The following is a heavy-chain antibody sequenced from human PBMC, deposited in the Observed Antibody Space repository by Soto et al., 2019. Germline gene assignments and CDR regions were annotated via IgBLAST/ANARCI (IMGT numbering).Heavy chain of an antibody. CDR3: ARDGGITGTTEGYCDY. D-gene: IGHD1-7*01. Sequence: QVQLVQSGAEVKKPGSSVKVSCKASGGTFLSSSFSWVRQAPGQRLEWMGRITPLLGTPNYAQQFHGRVTIIADKSTSTVYMELTSLSSEDTAVYYCARDGGITGTTEGYCDYWGQGTLVTVSS. V-gene: IGHV1-69*08. CDR2: ITPLLGTP. J-gene: IGHJ4*02. CDR1: GGTFLSSS.